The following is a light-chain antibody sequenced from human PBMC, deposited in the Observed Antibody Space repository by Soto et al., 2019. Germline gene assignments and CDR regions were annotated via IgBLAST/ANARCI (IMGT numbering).Light chain of an antibody. Sequence: QSALTQPASVSGSPGQSITISCTGASSDIGGYNYVSWYQHHPGKAPKLLIYEVTKRPSGVSNRFSGSKSGNTASLTISGLQAEDEADYYCCSYAGSSSYAFGTGTKVTVL. V-gene: IGLV2-23*02. J-gene: IGLJ1*01. CDR2: EVT. CDR3: CSYAGSSSYA. CDR1: SSDIGGYNY.